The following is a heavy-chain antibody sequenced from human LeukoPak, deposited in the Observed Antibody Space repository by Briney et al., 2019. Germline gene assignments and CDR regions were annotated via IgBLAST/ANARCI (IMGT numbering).Heavy chain of an antibody. D-gene: IGHD2-21*02. CDR2: ISAYNGNT. CDR1: GYTFISYG. J-gene: IGHJ4*02. V-gene: IGHV1-18*01. CDR3: ARDPLEYCGGDCYPGF. Sequence: ASVKVSCKASGYTFISYGISWVRQAPGQGLEWMGWISAYNGNTNYAQKFQGGVTMTTDTSTRTAYMELRSLRSDDTAVYYCARDPLEYCGGDCYPGFWGQGTLVTVSS.